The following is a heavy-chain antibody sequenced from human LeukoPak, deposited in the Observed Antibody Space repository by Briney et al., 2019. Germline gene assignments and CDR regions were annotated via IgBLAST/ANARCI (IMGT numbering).Heavy chain of an antibody. CDR3: ASDLRSGGWYGPGG. J-gene: IGHJ4*02. CDR2: ISSSSSTI. V-gene: IGHV3-48*02. Sequence: GGSLRLSCAASGFTFSSYSMNWVRQAPGKGLEWVSYISSSSSTIYYADSVKGRFTISRDNAKNSLYLQMNSLRDEDTAVYYCASDLRSGGWYGPGGWGQGTLVTVSS. CDR1: GFTFSSYS. D-gene: IGHD6-19*01.